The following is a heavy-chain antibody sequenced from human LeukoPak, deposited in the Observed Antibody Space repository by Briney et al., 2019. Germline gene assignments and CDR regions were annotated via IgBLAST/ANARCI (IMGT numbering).Heavy chain of an antibody. CDR2: ISASGGST. V-gene: IGHV3-23*01. CDR3: AGRRVLDASFDY. D-gene: IGHD3-16*01. J-gene: IGHJ4*02. CDR1: GFTFSNYA. Sequence: PGGSLRLSCAASGFTFSNYATSWVRQAPGKGLEWVSSISASGGSTYFADSVRGRFSISRDNSKNTLFLQMNRLRAEDTAVYYCAGRRVLDASFDYWGQGTLVTVSS.